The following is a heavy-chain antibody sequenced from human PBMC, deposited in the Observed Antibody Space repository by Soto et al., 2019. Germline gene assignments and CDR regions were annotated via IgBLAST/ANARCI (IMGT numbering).Heavy chain of an antibody. Sequence: GASVKVSCKASGYTFTGYYMHWVRQAPGQGLEWMGWINPNSGGTNYAQKFQGWVTMTRDTSISTAYMELSRLRSDDTAVYYCARGGRGYSGYDSGIGDYYYYMDVWGKGTTVTVSS. J-gene: IGHJ6*03. CDR1: GYTFTGYY. V-gene: IGHV1-2*04. D-gene: IGHD5-12*01. CDR2: INPNSGGT. CDR3: ARGGRGYSGYDSGIGDYYYYMDV.